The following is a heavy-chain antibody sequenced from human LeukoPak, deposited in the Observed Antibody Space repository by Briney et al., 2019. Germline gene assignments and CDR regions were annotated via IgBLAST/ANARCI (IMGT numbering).Heavy chain of an antibody. CDR3: AMYTTGRGGHGY. CDR2: VLYAGTT. D-gene: IGHD2/OR15-2a*01. Sequence: SETLSFTCTVSGDSISDHHWSWLRQPPGKGLEWIGFVLYAGTTNYNPSLKSRVTISVDTSRNQSSLKLSSVAAADTAVYYCAMYTTGRGGHGYWGQGTLITVSA. V-gene: IGHV4-59*11. J-gene: IGHJ4*02. CDR1: GDSISDHH.